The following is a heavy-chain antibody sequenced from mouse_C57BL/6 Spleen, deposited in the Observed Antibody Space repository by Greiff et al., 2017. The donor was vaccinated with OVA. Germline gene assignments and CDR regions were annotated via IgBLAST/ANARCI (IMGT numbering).Heavy chain of an antibody. J-gene: IGHJ3*01. Sequence: QVQLQQPGAELVKPGASVKMSCKASGYTFTSYWITWVKQRPGQGLEWIGDIYPGSGSTNYNEKFKSKATLTVDTSSSTAYMQLSSLTSEDSAVYYCARSYGSSPDWFAYWGQGTLVTVSA. D-gene: IGHD1-1*01. CDR2: IYPGSGST. V-gene: IGHV1-55*01. CDR1: GYTFTSYW. CDR3: ARSYGSSPDWFAY.